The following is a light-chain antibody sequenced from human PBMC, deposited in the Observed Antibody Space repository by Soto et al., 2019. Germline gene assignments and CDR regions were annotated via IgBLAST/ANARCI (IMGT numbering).Light chain of an antibody. Sequence: QSALTQPASVSGSPGQSITISCSGTTSDVGGYDVVSWYQQHPGKAPKLMIFEVNQRPSGVSDRFSGSKSGNTASLTISGLQDGDEADYYCCSFEGSSTAGFFGGGKKVTV. J-gene: IGLJ2*01. CDR1: TSDVGGYDV. CDR2: EVN. V-gene: IGLV2-23*02. CDR3: CSFEGSSTAGF.